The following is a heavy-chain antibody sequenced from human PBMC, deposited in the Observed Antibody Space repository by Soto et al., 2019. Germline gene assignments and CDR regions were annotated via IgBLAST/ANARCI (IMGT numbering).Heavy chain of an antibody. J-gene: IGHJ5*02. D-gene: IGHD3-22*01. V-gene: IGHV4-39*01. CDR1: GGSISSSSYY. CDR2: IYYSAST. Sequence: SETLSLTCTVSGGSISSSSYYWGWIRQPPGKGLEWIGSIYYSASTYYNPSLKSRVTISVDTSKNQFSLKLSSVTAADTAVYYCARRGGRVIGYNWFDPWGQGTLVTVSS. CDR3: ARRGGRVIGYNWFDP.